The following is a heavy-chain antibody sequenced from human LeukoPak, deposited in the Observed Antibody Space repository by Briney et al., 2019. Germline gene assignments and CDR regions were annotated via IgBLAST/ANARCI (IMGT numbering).Heavy chain of an antibody. Sequence: PGESLRLSCAASGFTFDHYAMHWVRQAPGKGLEWVSLITGDGSSTYYADSVKGRFTISRDNSKNSLYLQMSSLRTEDIALYYCAKDMGDYYGSGSYPLFHYWGQGTLVTVSS. CDR2: ITGDGSST. V-gene: IGHV3-43*02. J-gene: IGHJ4*02. D-gene: IGHD3-10*01. CDR1: GFTFDHYA. CDR3: AKDMGDYYGSGSYPLFHY.